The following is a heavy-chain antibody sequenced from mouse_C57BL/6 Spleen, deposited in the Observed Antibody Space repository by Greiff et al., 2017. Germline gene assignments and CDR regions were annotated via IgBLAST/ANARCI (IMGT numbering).Heavy chain of an antibody. CDR3: AREFPITTVVARAMDY. V-gene: IGHV2-2*01. Sequence: VQLQQSGPGLVQPSPSLSITCTVSGFSLTSYGVHWVRQSPGKGLEWLGVIWSGGSTDYNAAFISRLSISKDNSKSQVFFKMNSLQADDTAIYYCAREFPITTVVARAMDYWGQGTSVTVAS. CDR1: GFSLTSYG. D-gene: IGHD1-1*01. CDR2: IWSGGST. J-gene: IGHJ4*01.